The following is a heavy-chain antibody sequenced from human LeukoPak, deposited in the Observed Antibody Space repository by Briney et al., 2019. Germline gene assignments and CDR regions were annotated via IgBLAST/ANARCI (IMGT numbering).Heavy chain of an antibody. J-gene: IGHJ4*02. V-gene: IGHV1-69*04. CDR2: IIPILGIA. CDR3: ARFHSSGSSLDY. Sequence: ASVKVSCKASGGTFSSYAISWVRQAPGQGLEWMGRIIPILGIANYAQKFQGRVTITADESTSTAYMELSSLRSEDTAVYYCARFHSSGSSLDYWGQGTLVTVSS. D-gene: IGHD3-22*01. CDR1: GGTFSSYA.